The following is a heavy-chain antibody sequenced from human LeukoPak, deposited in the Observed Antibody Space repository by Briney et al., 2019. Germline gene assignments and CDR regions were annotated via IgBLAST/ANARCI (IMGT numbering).Heavy chain of an antibody. J-gene: IGHJ6*03. CDR3: ARTAYYMDV. CDR1: GFTFNSYW. CDR2: INSGGSST. V-gene: IGHV3-74*01. Sequence: GGSLRLSCAASGFTFNSYWMRWVRQAPGKGLVWVSRINSGGSSTIYADSVKGRFTISRDNAKNTLYLQMKRLRAEDTAVYYCARTAYYMDVWGKGTTVTVSS.